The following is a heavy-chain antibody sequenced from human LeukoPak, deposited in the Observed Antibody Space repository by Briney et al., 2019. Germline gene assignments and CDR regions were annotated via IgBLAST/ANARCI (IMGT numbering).Heavy chain of an antibody. CDR1: GDSVSSGRYY. D-gene: IGHD3-10*01. Sequence: SETLSLTCTVSGDSVSSGRYYWSWIRQPPGKGLEWIGRSCYSGSTNYNPSLKSRVTMSVDTSKNQFSLKLSSVTAADTAVYYCGVYGSGSYYIRYAFDIWGQGTMVTVSS. CDR3: GVYGSGSYYIRYAFDI. CDR2: SCYSGST. J-gene: IGHJ3*02. V-gene: IGHV4-61*01.